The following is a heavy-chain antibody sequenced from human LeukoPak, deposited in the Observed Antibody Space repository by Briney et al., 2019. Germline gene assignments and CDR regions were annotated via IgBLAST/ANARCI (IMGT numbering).Heavy chain of an antibody. D-gene: IGHD4-17*01. CDR3: ARARRPTVNHGGWFDP. V-gene: IGHV4-34*01. CDR1: GGSFSGYY. CDR2: INHSGST. Sequence: SETLSLTCAVYGGSFSGYYWSWIRQPPGKGLEWIGEINHSGSTNYNPSLKSRVTISVDTSKKQFSLKLSSVTAAGTAVYYCARARRPTVNHGGWFDPWGQGTLVTVSS. J-gene: IGHJ5*02.